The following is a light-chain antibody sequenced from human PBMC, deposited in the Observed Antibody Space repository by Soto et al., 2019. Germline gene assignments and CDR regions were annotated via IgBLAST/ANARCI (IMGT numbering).Light chain of an antibody. CDR2: EVE. CDR3: SSYTTSYFYV. J-gene: IGLJ1*01. CDR1: GRDIGAYNY. Sequence: QSVLTQPASVSGSPGQSITISCTGSGRDIGAYNYVSWYQQHPGKAPKLIIYEVENRPSGVSNRFSASKSAFTASLTISGFQAEDEADYYCSSYTTSYFYVFGPGTKVTVL. V-gene: IGLV2-14*01.